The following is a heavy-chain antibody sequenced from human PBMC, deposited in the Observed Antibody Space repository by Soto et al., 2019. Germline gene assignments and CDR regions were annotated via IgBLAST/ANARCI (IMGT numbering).Heavy chain of an antibody. CDR3: ARGLAPDSGYAPTHHY. D-gene: IGHD5-12*01. J-gene: IGHJ4*02. CDR2: ISSSSSTI. Sequence: GGSLRLSCAASGFTFSSYSMNWVRQAPGKGLEWVSYISSSSSTIDYAYSVKGRFTISRDNAKHSLYLQMNSLRDEDTAVYYCARGLAPDSGYAPTHHYWGQGTLVTVSS. V-gene: IGHV3-48*02. CDR1: GFTFSSYS.